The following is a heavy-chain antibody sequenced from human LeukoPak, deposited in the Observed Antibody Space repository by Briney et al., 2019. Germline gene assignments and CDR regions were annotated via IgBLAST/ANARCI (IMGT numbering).Heavy chain of an antibody. V-gene: IGHV4-39*01. CDR2: IYYSGST. J-gene: IGHJ4*02. CDR1: GGSISSSNHY. CDR3: ARMGAVPPSYYFDY. D-gene: IGHD6-19*01. Sequence: SETLSLTCTVSGGSISSSNHYWGWIRQPPGKGLEWIGHIYYSGSTYHNPSLKSRVAISVDTSRNQFSLKLSSVTVADKAVYYCARMGAVPPSYYFDYWGQGTLVAVPS.